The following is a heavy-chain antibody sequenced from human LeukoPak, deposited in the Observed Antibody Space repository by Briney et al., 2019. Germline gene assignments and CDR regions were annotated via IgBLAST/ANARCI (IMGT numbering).Heavy chain of an antibody. CDR3: AREQWFGEFKFDY. V-gene: IGHV4-34*01. CDR2: INHSGST. D-gene: IGHD3-10*01. Sequence: PSETLSLTCAVYGGSFSGYYWSWIRQPPGKGLEWIGEINHSGSTNYNPSLKGRVTISVDTSKNQFSLKLSSVTAADTAVYYCAREQWFGEFKFDYWGQGTLVTVSS. J-gene: IGHJ4*02. CDR1: GGSFSGYY.